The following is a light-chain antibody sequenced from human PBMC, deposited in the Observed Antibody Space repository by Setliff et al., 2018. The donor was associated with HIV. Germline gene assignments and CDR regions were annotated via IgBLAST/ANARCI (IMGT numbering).Light chain of an antibody. CDR1: SSDVGGYSY. CDR2: EVT. CDR3: SSYTSSNTSYV. J-gene: IGLJ1*01. V-gene: IGLV2-14*01. Sequence: QPASVSGSPGQSITISCTGTSSDVGGYSYVSWYQQHPGKAPKLIIYEVTNRPSGVSNRFSGSKSGNTASLTISGLQAEDEADYYCSSYTSSNTSYVFGAGTKVTVL.